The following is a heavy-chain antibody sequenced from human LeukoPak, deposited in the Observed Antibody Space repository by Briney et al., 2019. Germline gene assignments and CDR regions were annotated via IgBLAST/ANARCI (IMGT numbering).Heavy chain of an antibody. J-gene: IGHJ6*03. CDR1: GYTFTSYY. Sequence: ASVKVSCKASGYTFTSYYMHWVRQAPGQGLEWMGIINPSGGSTSYAQKFQGRVTMTRDTSTSTVYMELSSLRSEDTAVYYCARGSSYYDFWSGSYMDVWGKGTTVTVSS. D-gene: IGHD3-3*01. CDR3: ARGSSYYDFWSGSYMDV. CDR2: INPSGGST. V-gene: IGHV1-46*01.